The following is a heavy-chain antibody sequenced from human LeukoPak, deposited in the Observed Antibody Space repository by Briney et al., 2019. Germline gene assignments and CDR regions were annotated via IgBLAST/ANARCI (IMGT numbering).Heavy chain of an antibody. D-gene: IGHD2-2*01. Sequence: TGESLKISCKGSGYSFSSYWIGWVRQMPGKGLEWMGIINSGRSDTRYSPPFQGQVTISADESISTSYLHWTSLKASDTAMYYCTKRRTCSRTSCYGVDDWGQGTLVTVSS. CDR2: INSGRSDT. CDR1: GYSFSSYW. V-gene: IGHV5-51*01. J-gene: IGHJ4*02. CDR3: TKRRTCSRTSCYGVDD.